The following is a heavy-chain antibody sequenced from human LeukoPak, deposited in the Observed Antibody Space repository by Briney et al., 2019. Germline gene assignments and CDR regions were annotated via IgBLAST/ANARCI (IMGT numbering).Heavy chain of an antibody. Sequence: QPGRSPTPSCAASGFTFDDYAMHWVRQAPGKGLEWVSGISWNSGMIGYADSVKGRFTISRDNAKNSLYLQMISLRAEDMALYYCAKDTRPQSSGYSHFDYWGQGTLVTVSS. V-gene: IGHV3-9*03. CDR2: ISWNSGMI. CDR1: GFTFDDYA. J-gene: IGHJ4*02. CDR3: AKDTRPQSSGYSHFDY. D-gene: IGHD3-22*01.